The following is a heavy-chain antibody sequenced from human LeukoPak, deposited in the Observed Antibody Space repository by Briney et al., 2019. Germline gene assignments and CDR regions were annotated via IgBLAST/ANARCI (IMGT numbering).Heavy chain of an antibody. CDR3: TRDIVLPTAYWYFDL. CDR2: IYSSGTT. J-gene: IGHJ2*01. D-gene: IGHD2-2*01. Sequence: PSETLSLTCSVSGGFISSYYWSWIRQPAGKGLEGIGRIYSSGTTNYSPSLKSRVTISVDTSKNQFSLRLSSVTAADTAVYFCTRDIVLPTAYWYFDLWGRGTLVTVSS. V-gene: IGHV4-4*07. CDR1: GGFISSYY.